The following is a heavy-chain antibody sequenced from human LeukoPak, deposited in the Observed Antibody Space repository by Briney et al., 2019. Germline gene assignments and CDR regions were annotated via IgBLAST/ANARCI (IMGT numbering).Heavy chain of an antibody. D-gene: IGHD1-7*01. J-gene: IGHJ6*02. Sequence: GSLRLSCAASGFTFSSYAMHWVRQAPGKGLEWVAVISYDGSNKYYADSVKGRFTISRDNSKNTLYLQMNSLRAEDTAVYYCARNLIRAGPYYYYGMDVWGQGTTVTVSS. CDR2: ISYDGSNK. V-gene: IGHV3-30-3*01. CDR1: GFTFSSYA. CDR3: ARNLIRAGPYYYYGMDV.